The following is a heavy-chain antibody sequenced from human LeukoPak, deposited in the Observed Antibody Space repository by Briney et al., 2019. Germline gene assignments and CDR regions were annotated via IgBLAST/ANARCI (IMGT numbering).Heavy chain of an antibody. V-gene: IGHV5-51*01. CDR1: GYSFTSYW. CDR3: AFGSGSYYLAFDY. Sequence: GESLKISFKGSGYSFTSYWIGWVRQMPGKGLGWMGIIYPGDSDTRYSPSFQGQVTISADKSISTAYLQWSSLKASDTAMYYCAFGSGSYYLAFDYWGQGTLVTVSS. D-gene: IGHD3-10*01. CDR2: IYPGDSDT. J-gene: IGHJ4*02.